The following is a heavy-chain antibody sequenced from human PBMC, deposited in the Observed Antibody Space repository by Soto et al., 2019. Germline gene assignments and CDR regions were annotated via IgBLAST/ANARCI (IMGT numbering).Heavy chain of an antibody. Sequence: RGESLKISCKGSGYSFSNFWIGWVRQMPGKGLEWMAIIYPGDSGAKYSPSFQGRVTVSADTSITTAYLRWSSLEASDTAMYFCATHPWGLIVPSAPPNSFDIWGQGTMVTVSS. V-gene: IGHV5-51*01. J-gene: IGHJ3*02. CDR2: IYPGDSGA. D-gene: IGHD3-16*01. CDR3: ATHPWGLIVPSAPPNSFDI. CDR1: GYSFSNFW.